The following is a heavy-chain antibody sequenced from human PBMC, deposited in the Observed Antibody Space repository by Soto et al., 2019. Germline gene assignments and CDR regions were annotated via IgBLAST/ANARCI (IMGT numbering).Heavy chain of an antibody. CDR1: GGTFSSYA. J-gene: IGHJ3*01. CDR3: AREDYYGSGSYVF. CDR2: IIPILGIA. V-gene: IGHV1-69*04. D-gene: IGHD3-10*01. Sequence: QVQLVHSGAEVKKPGSSVKVSCQASGGTFSSYAISWVRQAPGQGLEWMVRIIPILGIANYAQKFQGRVTITSDKSTSTAYMELSSLRSEDTAVYYGAREDYYGSGSYVFWGQGTMVTVSA.